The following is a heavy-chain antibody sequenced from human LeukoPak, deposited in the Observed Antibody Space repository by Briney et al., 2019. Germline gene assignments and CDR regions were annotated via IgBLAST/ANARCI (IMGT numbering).Heavy chain of an antibody. J-gene: IGHJ4*02. CDR3: ARRGATMIVVSGFDY. V-gene: IGHV4-39*01. D-gene: IGHD3-22*01. CDR2: IYYSGSA. CDR1: GGSISSSSYY. Sequence: SETLSLTCTVSGGSISSSSYYWGWIRQPPGKGLEWIGSIYYSGSAYYNPSLKSRVTISVDTSKNQFSLKLSSVTAADTAVYYCARRGATMIVVSGFDYWGQGTLVTVSS.